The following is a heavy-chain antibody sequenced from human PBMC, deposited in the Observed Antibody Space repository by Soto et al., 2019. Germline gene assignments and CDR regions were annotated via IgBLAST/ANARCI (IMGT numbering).Heavy chain of an antibody. V-gene: IGHV1-69*06. D-gene: IGHD3-22*01. Sequence: QVLLVQSGAEVKKPGSSVKVSCKLSGATFSSYAMSWVRQAPGQGLEWIGGIIPFFGTPNYAQKFQGRVTITAETSTATSYMELSSLRSDDTAVYYSARDKGAYYSHLVYWGQGTLVTVSS. CDR1: GATFSSYA. J-gene: IGHJ4*02. CDR2: IIPFFGTP. CDR3: ARDKGAYYSHLVY.